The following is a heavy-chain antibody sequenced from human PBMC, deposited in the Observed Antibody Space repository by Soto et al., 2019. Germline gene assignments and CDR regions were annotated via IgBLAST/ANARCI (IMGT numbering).Heavy chain of an antibody. V-gene: IGHV4-4*02. CDR1: RGSITTANW. CDR2: IYHSGST. D-gene: IGHD2-15*01. Sequence: QVPLQESGPRLVRPSGTLSLTCNVSRGSITTANWWNWVRQPPGRGLEWIGEIYHSGSTNYNLSLKSRVTLSVDKSKNQFSLTQSSVTAADTAIYYCARRGGGVVLAATTPFDYWGQGILVTVSS. CDR3: ARRGGGVVLAATTPFDY. J-gene: IGHJ4*02.